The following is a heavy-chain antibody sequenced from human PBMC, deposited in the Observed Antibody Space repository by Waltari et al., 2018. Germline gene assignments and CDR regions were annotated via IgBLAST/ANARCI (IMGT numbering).Heavy chain of an antibody. CDR3: TKSRWDSVIYRHDAFDI. Sequence: EVQLLESGGGSVQPGGSQRLSCAASGFIFNTYAMSWVRQAPGKGLEWVSAMSGSGGGTYYAEFVKGRFTISRDNSKNTVYLQMNSLTTEDTAVYYCTKSRWDSVIYRHDAFDIWGQGTMVTVSS. V-gene: IGHV3-23*01. CDR2: MSGSGGGT. J-gene: IGHJ3*02. CDR1: GFIFNTYA. D-gene: IGHD1-26*01.